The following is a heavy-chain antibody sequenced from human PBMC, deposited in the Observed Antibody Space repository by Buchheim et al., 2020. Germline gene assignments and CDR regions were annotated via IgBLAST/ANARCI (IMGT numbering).Heavy chain of an antibody. J-gene: IGHJ6*02. CDR1: GYTFTGYY. CDR2: INPNSGGT. CDR3: ARDVRCAMVQGVICLGSGFDMDV. D-gene: IGHD3-10*01. V-gene: IGHV1-2*06. Sequence: QVQLVQSGAEVKKPGASVKVSCKASGYTFTGYYMHWVRQAPGQGLEWMGRINPNSGGTNYAQKFQGRVTMTRDTSISTAYMELSRLRSDDTAVYYCARDVRCAMVQGVICLGSGFDMDVWGQGTT.